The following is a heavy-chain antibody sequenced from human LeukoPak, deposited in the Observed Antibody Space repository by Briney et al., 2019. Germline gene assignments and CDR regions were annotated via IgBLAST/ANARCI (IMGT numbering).Heavy chain of an antibody. J-gene: IGHJ4*02. Sequence: GESLKISCKASGYTFTGDWIGWVRQMPGKGLEWMGIIYPGDSDTKYNAPFQGQVTISADKSISTAYLQWGSLKASDTAMYYCARFYYDSSGYGGFVDYWGQGTLVTVSS. V-gene: IGHV5-51*01. CDR2: IYPGDSDT. CDR3: ARFYYDSSGYGGFVDY. CDR1: GYTFTGDW. D-gene: IGHD3-22*01.